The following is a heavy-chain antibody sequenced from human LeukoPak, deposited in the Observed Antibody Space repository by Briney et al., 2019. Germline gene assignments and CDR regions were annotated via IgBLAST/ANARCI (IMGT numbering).Heavy chain of an antibody. Sequence: SGGSLRLSCAASGFTFNSDARTWVRQAPEKGLEWVSSITDSGVDTYYADSVKGRFTISRDNSKNTLFLQMNSLRAEDTAVYYCAKGSRGSYHYWGQGTLVTVSS. J-gene: IGHJ4*02. D-gene: IGHD1-26*01. V-gene: IGHV3-23*01. CDR1: GFTFNSDA. CDR3: AKGSRGSYHY. CDR2: ITDSGVDT.